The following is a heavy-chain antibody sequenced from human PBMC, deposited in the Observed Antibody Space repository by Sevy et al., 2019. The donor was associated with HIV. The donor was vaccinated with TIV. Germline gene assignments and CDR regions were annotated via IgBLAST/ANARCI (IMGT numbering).Heavy chain of an antibody. Sequence: SETLSLTCTVSGGSISSSVYYWDWIRQPPGKGLEWIGSFSFSGSTYYNPSLKSRVTISVDTSKNHFSLKLSSVTAADTAVYYCASPGYTSGWYDYWGQGTLVTVSS. CDR2: FSFSGST. CDR1: GGSISSSVYY. D-gene: IGHD6-19*01. CDR3: ASPGYTSGWYDY. J-gene: IGHJ4*02. V-gene: IGHV4-39*02.